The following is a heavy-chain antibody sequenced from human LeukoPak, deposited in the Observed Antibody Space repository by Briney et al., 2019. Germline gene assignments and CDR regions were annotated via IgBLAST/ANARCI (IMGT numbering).Heavy chain of an antibody. V-gene: IGHV3-23*01. CDR1: GFTFSIYA. Sequence: GGSLRLSCAASGFTFSIYAMSWVRQAPGKGLEWVSAISGSGGSTDYADSVKGRFTISRDNSKNTLYLQMNSLRAEDTAVYYCGKARIAVAGNNYFDYWGPGTLVTVSS. CDR3: GKARIAVAGNNYFDY. J-gene: IGHJ4*02. CDR2: ISGSGGST. D-gene: IGHD6-19*01.